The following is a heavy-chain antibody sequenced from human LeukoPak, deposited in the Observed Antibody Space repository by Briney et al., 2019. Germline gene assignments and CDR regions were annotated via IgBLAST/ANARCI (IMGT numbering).Heavy chain of an antibody. Sequence: GGSLRLSCAASGFTFSSYSMNWVRQAPGKGLEWVSSISSSSSYIYYADSVKGRFTISRDNSKNTLYLQMNGLRAEDTAVYYCAKCILTGYYKGYMDVWGKGTTVTISS. CDR3: AKCILTGYYKGYMDV. CDR1: GFTFSSYS. V-gene: IGHV3-21*04. CDR2: ISSSSSYI. D-gene: IGHD3-9*01. J-gene: IGHJ6*03.